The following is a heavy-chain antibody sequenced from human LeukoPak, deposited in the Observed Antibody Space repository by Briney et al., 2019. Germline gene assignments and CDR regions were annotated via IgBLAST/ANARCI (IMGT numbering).Heavy chain of an antibody. CDR2: ISSGGST. Sequence: SETLSLTCTVSGASITRYFWNWIRQPPGKELEWIGYISSGGSTNYNPSLKSRVTISIDTSKNQFSLKLTSATAADTAVYYCARHKPRGIAAAGPQDAFDIWGQGTMVTVSS. CDR3: ARHKPRGIAAAGPQDAFDI. CDR1: GASITRYF. J-gene: IGHJ3*02. D-gene: IGHD6-13*01. V-gene: IGHV4-59*01.